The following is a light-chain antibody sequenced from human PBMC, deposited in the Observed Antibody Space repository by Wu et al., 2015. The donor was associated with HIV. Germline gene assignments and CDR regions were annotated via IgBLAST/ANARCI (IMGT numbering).Light chain of an antibody. CDR2: GAS. V-gene: IGKV3-20*01. J-gene: IGKJ2*01. Sequence: EIVLTQSPDTLSLSPGERVTLSCRASQSVSNRYLAWYQQKAGQAPRLLIYGASTRATGIPTRFSGSGSGTDFTLTISSMQSEDFAIYFCQQYGSWPYTFGQGTRLEIK. CDR3: QQYGSWPYT. CDR1: QSVSNRY.